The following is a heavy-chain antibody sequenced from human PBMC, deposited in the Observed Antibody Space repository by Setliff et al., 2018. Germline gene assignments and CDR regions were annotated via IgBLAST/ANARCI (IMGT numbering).Heavy chain of an antibody. CDR3: VRDQSTSVPAGRHNWFDP. CDR2: ISRTSAYI. J-gene: IGHJ5*02. Sequence: NPGGSLRLSCAASGFTFGDYSMNWVRQAPGKGLEWVSSISRTSAYIYYADSVKGRFTISRDNAKDSLFLQMSSLRGEDTAVYYCVRDQSTSVPAGRHNWFDPWGQGIQVTVSS. CDR1: GFTFGDYS. V-gene: IGHV3-21*01. D-gene: IGHD3-16*01.